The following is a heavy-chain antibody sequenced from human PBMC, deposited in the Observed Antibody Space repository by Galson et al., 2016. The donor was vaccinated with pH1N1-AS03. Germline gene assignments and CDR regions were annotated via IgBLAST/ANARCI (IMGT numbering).Heavy chain of an antibody. D-gene: IGHD6-6*01. J-gene: IGHJ6*02. CDR1: TFTFSSYS. V-gene: IGHV3-30*04. CDR3: ASDGVEYSRAFIAVYGMDV. CDR2: ISYGGGDE. Sequence: SLRLSCAASTFTFSSYSMHWVRQAPGKGLEWVAAISYGGGDEYYADSVKGRFTISRDNAKRTLYLQMYSLRAEDTAIYYCASDGVEYSRAFIAVYGMDVWGQGTTVSVSS.